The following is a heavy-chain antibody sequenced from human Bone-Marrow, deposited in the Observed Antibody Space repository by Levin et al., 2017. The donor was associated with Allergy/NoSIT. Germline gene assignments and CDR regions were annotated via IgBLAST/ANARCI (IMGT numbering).Heavy chain of an antibody. CDR2: ISDSGST. Sequence: GESLKISCAASGFTFSTYAMTWVRQAPGKGLEWVSSISDSGSTYYADSVKGRFTISRDNSKNTLYLQMNSLRAEDTAVYYCAKLFGVVTDNWFDPWGQGTLVTVSS. V-gene: IGHV3-23*01. CDR1: GFTFSTYA. J-gene: IGHJ5*02. CDR3: AKLFGVVTDNWFDP. D-gene: IGHD3-3*01.